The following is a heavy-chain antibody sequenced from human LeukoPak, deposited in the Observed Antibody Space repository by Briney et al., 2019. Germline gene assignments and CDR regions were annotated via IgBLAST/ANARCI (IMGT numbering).Heavy chain of an antibody. D-gene: IGHD3-10*01. V-gene: IGHV3-30*02. CDR2: IRHDGNKK. Sequence: GGSLRLSCGASGFSFSDYGMHWVRQAPGKGLEWVAFIRHDGNKKYLPDSMKGRFTISRDNAKNSLYLQMNSLRAEDTALYYCAKDIFTMVRGVVDYWGQGTLVTVSS. CDR3: AKDIFTMVRGVVDY. CDR1: GFSFSDYG. J-gene: IGHJ4*02.